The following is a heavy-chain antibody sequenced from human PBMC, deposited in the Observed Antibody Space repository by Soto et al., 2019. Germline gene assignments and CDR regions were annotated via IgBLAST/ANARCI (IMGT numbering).Heavy chain of an antibody. CDR2: VNPDNGGT. CDR3: ARDPRPPSGWFGFWEYGMDG. CDR1: GYTFTGNY. J-gene: IGHJ6*02. V-gene: IGHV1-2*02. Sequence: QVHLVQSGAEVKKPGASVKVSCKASGYTFTGNYIHWVRQAPGQGLEWMGWVNPDNGGTTSAQKFQGRVTITRDTSVTTAYMELSRLTSDDTAVYYCARDPRPPSGWFGFWEYGMDGWGQGATVTVSS. D-gene: IGHD3-10*01.